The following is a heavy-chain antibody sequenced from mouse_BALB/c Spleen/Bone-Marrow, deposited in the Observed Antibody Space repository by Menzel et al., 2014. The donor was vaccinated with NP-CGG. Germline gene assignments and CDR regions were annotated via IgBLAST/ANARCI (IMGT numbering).Heavy chain of an antibody. Sequence: VQLQQSGAELVKPGASVKLSCTASGFNIKDTYMHWVKQRPEQGLEWIGRIDPANGNTKYDPKFQGKATITADTSSNTAYLQLSSLTSEDTAVYYCAGYYYGYYFDSWGQGTTLTVSS. J-gene: IGHJ2*01. CDR1: GFNIKDTY. CDR2: IDPANGNT. V-gene: IGHV14-3*02. CDR3: AGYYYGYYFDS. D-gene: IGHD1-1*01.